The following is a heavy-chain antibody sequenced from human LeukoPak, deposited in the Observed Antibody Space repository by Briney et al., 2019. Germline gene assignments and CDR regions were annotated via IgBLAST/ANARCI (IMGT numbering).Heavy chain of an antibody. V-gene: IGHV3-64D*06. J-gene: IGHJ4*02. CDR1: GFTFSDYA. Sequence: GGSLRLSCAASGFTFSDYAMHWVRQAPGRGLQFVSAISSSGDYTSYSDSVKGRFTISRDNSKNTLHLQMSSLRPEDTAVYFCVKRGRTSDYTYDYWGQGSLVTVSS. D-gene: IGHD4-11*01. CDR2: ISSSGDYT. CDR3: VKRGRTSDYTYDY.